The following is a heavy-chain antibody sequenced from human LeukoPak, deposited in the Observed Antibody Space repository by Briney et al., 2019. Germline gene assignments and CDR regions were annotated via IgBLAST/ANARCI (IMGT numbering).Heavy chain of an antibody. CDR3: AKGSVPTKYYYGMDV. CDR2: ISGSGGST. D-gene: IGHD2-2*01. Sequence: GGSLRLSSSASGFTFISYAMIWVRQAPGEGLEWGLAISGSGGSTYYADSVKGRFTISRDNSKNTLYLQMNSLRAEDTAVYYCAKGSVPTKYYYGMDVWGQGTTVTVSS. CDR1: GFTFISYA. J-gene: IGHJ6*02. V-gene: IGHV3-23*01.